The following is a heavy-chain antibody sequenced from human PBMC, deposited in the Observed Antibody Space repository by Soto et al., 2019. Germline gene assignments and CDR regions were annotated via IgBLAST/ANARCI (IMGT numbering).Heavy chain of an antibody. D-gene: IGHD2-2*01. CDR1: GGSISSGGYY. J-gene: IGHJ5*02. V-gene: IGHV4-31*03. CDR3: ARGSPALPGYCSSTSCSLFDP. Sequence: PSETLSLTCTVSGGSISSGGYYWSWIRQHPGKGLEWIGYIYYSGSTYYNPSLKSRVTISVDTSKNQFSLKLSSVTAADTAVYYCARGSPALPGYCSSTSCSLFDPWGQGTLVTVS. CDR2: IYYSGST.